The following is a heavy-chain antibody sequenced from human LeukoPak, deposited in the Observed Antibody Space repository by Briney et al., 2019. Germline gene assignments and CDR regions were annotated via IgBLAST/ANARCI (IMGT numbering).Heavy chain of an antibody. CDR3: AREVPYSSSWYEDY. V-gene: IGHV4-4*07. CDR1: GGSISSYY. D-gene: IGHD6-13*01. Sequence: SETLSLTCTVSGGSISSYYWSWIRQPTGKGLEWIGRIYTSGSTNYNPYLKSRVTMSVDTSKNQFSLKLSSVTAADTAVYYCAREVPYSSSWYEDYWGQGTLVTVSS. J-gene: IGHJ4*02. CDR2: IYTSGST.